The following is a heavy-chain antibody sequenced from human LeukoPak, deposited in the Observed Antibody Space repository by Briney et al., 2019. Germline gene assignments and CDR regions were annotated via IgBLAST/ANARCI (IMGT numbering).Heavy chain of an antibody. CDR2: IYPNTGGT. J-gene: IGHJ4*02. CDR3: ATGINYNSGWYGSFDS. V-gene: IGHV1-2*02. D-gene: IGHD6-19*01. CDR1: GYTFTDYY. Sequence: ASVKVSCKASGYTFTDYYIHWVRQAPGQGLEWIGWIYPNTGGTNYPQQFEGRITMTTDTSISTAYMELTRLRFDDTAVYYCATGINYNSGWYGSFDSWGQGSLVTVSS.